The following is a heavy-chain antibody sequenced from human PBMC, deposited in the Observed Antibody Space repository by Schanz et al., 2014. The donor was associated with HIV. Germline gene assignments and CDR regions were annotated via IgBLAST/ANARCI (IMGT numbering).Heavy chain of an antibody. J-gene: IGHJ4*02. CDR3: AKPEYDSRGNSQSHFDS. V-gene: IGHV3-33*06. D-gene: IGHD3-22*01. CDR2: IWFDGRNK. Sequence: QVQLVESGGGVVQPGRSLRLSCAASGFTFSSYGMHWVRQAPGKGLEWVAVIWFDGRNKYYGDSVKGRFTISRDNSKNTVYLQAKSLRPEDTAVYYCAKPEYDSRGNSQSHFDSWGQGTLVTVSS. CDR1: GFTFSSYG.